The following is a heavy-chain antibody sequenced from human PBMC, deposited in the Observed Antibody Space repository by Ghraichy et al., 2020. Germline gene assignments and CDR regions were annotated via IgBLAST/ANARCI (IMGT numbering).Heavy chain of an antibody. CDR2: IFYSGST. CDR3: ARVPIMVRGVYDH. Sequence: SETLSLTCTVSGGSVSSGGYYWSWIRQHPGKGLEWIGHIFYSGSTYYNPSLKSRVTIAVDKSKDQFSLELSSVTAADTAVYYCARVPIMVRGVYDHWGQGILVTFSS. CDR1: GGSVSSGGYY. D-gene: IGHD3-10*01. V-gene: IGHV4-31*03. J-gene: IGHJ4*02.